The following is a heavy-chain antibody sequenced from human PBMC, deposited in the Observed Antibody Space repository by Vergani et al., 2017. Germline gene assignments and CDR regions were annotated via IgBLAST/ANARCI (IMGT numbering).Heavy chain of an antibody. Sequence: EVQLVESGGGLVKPGGSLRLSCPASGFTFRLPSLHWVRQPPGKALGLIDRIKSKTDGGTTDYAAPVKGRFTISRDDSKNTLYLQMNSLKTEDTAVYYCTTTVVTPDEDYYYYMDVWGKGTTVTVSS. CDR2: IKSKTDGGTT. D-gene: IGHD4-23*01. J-gene: IGHJ6*03. CDR3: TTTVVTPDEDYYYYMDV. CDR1: GFTFRLPS. V-gene: IGHV3-15*07.